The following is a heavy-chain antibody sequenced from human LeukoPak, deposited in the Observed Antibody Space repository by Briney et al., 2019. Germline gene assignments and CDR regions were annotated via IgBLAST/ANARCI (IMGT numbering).Heavy chain of an antibody. CDR2: IYSGGST. Sequence: GGSLRLSCAASGFTVSRNYMSWVRQAPGKGLEWVSVIYSGGSTYYADSVKGRFTISRDNSKNTLYLQMNSLRAEDTAVYYCAREGPYGSGSYYFDYWGQGTLVTVSS. D-gene: IGHD3-10*01. V-gene: IGHV3-66*01. CDR3: AREGPYGSGSYYFDY. J-gene: IGHJ4*02. CDR1: GFTVSRNY.